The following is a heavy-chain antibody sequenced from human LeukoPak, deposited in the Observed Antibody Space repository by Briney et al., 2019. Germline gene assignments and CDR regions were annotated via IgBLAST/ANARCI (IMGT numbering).Heavy chain of an antibody. CDR3: AMYNYYDSSGNPPVTDY. V-gene: IGHV3-23*01. CDR1: GFTFSSYG. CDR2: ISGSGGST. J-gene: IGHJ4*02. D-gene: IGHD3-22*01. Sequence: PGGSLRLSCAGSGFTFSSYGMSWVRQAPGKGLEWVSAISGSGGSTYYADSVKGRFTISRDNSKNTLYLQMNSLRAEDTAVYYCAMYNYYDSSGNPPVTDYWGQGTPVTVSS.